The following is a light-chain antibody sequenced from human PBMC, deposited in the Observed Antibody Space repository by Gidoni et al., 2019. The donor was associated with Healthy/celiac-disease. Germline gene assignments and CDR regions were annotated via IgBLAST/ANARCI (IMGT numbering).Light chain of an antibody. Sequence: KAPKLLIYKASSLESGVPSRFSGSGSGTEFTLTISSLQPDDFATYYCQQYNSYPCSFXQXTKLXIK. CDR3: QQYNSYPCS. CDR2: KAS. J-gene: IGKJ2*04. V-gene: IGKV1-5*03.